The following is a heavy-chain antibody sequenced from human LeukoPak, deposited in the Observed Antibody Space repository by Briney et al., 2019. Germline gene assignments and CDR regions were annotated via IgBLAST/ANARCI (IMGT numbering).Heavy chain of an antibody. V-gene: IGHV3-74*01. CDR1: GFTFSSYW. CDR2: INSDGSST. D-gene: IGHD5-18*01. J-gene: IGHJ3*02. CDR3: RLQLWSPDAFDI. Sequence: PGGSLRLSCAASGFTFSSYWMQWVRRAPGKGLVGVSRINSDGSSTSYADSVKGRFTISRDNAKNTLYLQMNSLRAEDTAVYYCRLQLWSPDAFDIWGQGTMVTVSS.